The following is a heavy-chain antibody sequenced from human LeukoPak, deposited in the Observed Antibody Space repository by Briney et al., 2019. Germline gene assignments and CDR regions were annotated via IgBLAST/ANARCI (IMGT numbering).Heavy chain of an antibody. J-gene: IGHJ4*02. V-gene: IGHV3-30*04. CDR3: ARAAAGLYYFDY. CDR2: ISYDGSNK. CDR1: GFTFSSYA. D-gene: IGHD6-13*01. Sequence: GGSLRLSCAASGFTFSSYAMSWVRQAPGKGLEWVAVISYDGSNKYYADSVKGRFTISRDNSKNTLYLQMNSLRAEDTAVYYCARAAAGLYYFDYWGQGTLVTVSS.